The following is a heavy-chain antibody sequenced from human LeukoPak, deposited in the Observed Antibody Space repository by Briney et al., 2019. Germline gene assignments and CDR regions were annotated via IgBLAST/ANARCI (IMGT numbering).Heavy chain of an antibody. Sequence: SCKASGYTFTSYGISWVRQAPGKGLEWVAFIRYDGSNKYYADSVKGRFTISRDNSKNTLYLQMNSLRAEDTAVYYCAKDQVAGSDYWGQGTLVTVSS. J-gene: IGHJ4*02. CDR1: GYTFTSYG. CDR3: AKDQVAGSDY. CDR2: IRYDGSNK. V-gene: IGHV3-30*02. D-gene: IGHD6-19*01.